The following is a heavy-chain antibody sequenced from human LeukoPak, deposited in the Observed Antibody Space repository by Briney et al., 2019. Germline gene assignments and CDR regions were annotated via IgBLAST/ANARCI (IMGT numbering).Heavy chain of an antibody. J-gene: IGHJ3*01. D-gene: IGHD3-22*01. CDR2: IGASGADT. CDR1: GFTFSSYA. CDR3: AKRPRDSSGYYLGAFHG. V-gene: IGHV3-23*01. Sequence: GGSLRLSCAASGFTFSSYAMTWVRQAPGKGLEWVSVIGASGADTYYSDSVKGRSTVSRDNSKNTLYLHMSSLRAEDTAVYFCAKRPRDSSGYYLGAFHGWGQGTTVTVSS.